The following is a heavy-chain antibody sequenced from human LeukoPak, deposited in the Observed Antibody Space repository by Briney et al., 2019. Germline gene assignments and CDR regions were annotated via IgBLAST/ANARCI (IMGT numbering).Heavy chain of an antibody. D-gene: IGHD2-2*01. CDR2: ISYDGSNK. J-gene: IGHJ4*02. CDR1: GFTFSNYW. Sequence: PGGSLRHSCAATGFTFSNYWLDVVRQAPGKGLEWVAVISYDGSNKYYADSVKGRFTISRDNSKSTLNLQMNSLRAEYTALYYCAKAPKGCSSISCYFDYWGQGTLVTVSS. CDR3: AKAPKGCSSISCYFDY. V-gene: IGHV3-30*18.